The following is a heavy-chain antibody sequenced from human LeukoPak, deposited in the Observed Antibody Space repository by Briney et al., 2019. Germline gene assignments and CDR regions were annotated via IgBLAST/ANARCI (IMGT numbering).Heavy chain of an antibody. D-gene: IGHD6-13*01. J-gene: IGHJ5*02. V-gene: IGHV4-4*07. Sequence: SETLSLTCTVSGGSISSYYWSWIRQPAGKGLEWIGRIYTSGSTNYNPSLKSRVTTSVDTSKNQFSLKLSSVTAADTAVYYCAREVFSSSWYNWFDPWGQGTLVTVSS. CDR3: AREVFSSSWYNWFDP. CDR2: IYTSGST. CDR1: GGSISSYY.